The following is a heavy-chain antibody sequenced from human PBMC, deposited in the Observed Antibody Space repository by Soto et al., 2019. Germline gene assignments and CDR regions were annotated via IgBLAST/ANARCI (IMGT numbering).Heavy chain of an antibody. CDR3: AHGSVYD. CDR2: IYRDDDK. D-gene: IGHD3-10*01. Sequence: QITLKESGPTLVKPTQTLTLTCSFSGFSLSTSGVGVGWIRQPPGKALEWLAVIYRDDDKHYSPSLKTRLTITKVTSKDQVVLTMTNMDPVDTATYYCAHGSVYDWGQGILFTVSS. J-gene: IGHJ4*02. V-gene: IGHV2-5*02. CDR1: GFSLSTSGVG.